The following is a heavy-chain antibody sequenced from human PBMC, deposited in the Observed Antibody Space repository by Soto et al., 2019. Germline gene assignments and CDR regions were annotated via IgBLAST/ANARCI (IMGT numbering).Heavy chain of an antibody. CDR3: ARRNPTYYNILAGFRDAFDL. CDR1: GFSLSNNGMG. CDR2: IFSNDDK. Sequence: QVTLKESGPALVKPTETLTLTCTVSGFSLSNNGMGVSWMRQPPGRALEWLAHIFSNDDKSYSTSLRSRLTISEDTSKSQVVLTMTNMDPVDTATYYCARRNPTYYNILAGFRDAFDLWGQGTMVTVSA. V-gene: IGHV2-26*01. D-gene: IGHD3-9*01. J-gene: IGHJ3*01.